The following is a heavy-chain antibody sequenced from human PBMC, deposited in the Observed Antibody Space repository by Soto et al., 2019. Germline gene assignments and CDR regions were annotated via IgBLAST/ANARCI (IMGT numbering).Heavy chain of an antibody. Sequence: SGPTLVNPTQTLTLTCTFSGFSLTSRGLSVTWIRQPPGKALEWLALIDWDDDKYYTSSLRTRLTISKDTSTNQVFLTMANVDPVDTATYFCARSRPGPALFHFDHWGQGIRVTVSS. D-gene: IGHD2-2*01. CDR1: GFSLTSRGLS. CDR3: ARSRPGPALFHFDH. J-gene: IGHJ4*02. V-gene: IGHV2-70*01. CDR2: IDWDDDK.